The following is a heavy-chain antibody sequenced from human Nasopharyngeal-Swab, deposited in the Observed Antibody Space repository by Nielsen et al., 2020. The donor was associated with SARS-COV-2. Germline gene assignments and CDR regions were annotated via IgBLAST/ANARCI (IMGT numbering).Heavy chain of an antibody. J-gene: IGHJ4*02. Sequence: ASVKVSCKASGYTFTAFSIHWVRQSPGQGLEWVGRIGTNSGGTHYAQRFRGRVTMTRDTSVATAYMELSDLRSDDTAVYYCARDSPASRGDYWGQGTLVTVSS. CDR2: IGTNSGGT. CDR3: ARDSPASRGDY. CDR1: GYTFTAFS. D-gene: IGHD5-24*01. V-gene: IGHV1-2*06.